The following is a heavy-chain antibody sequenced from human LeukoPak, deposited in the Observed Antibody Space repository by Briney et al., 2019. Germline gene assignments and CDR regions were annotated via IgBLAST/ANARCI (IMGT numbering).Heavy chain of an antibody. V-gene: IGHV3-33*01. CDR2: IWYDGSNK. CDR1: GFTFSSYG. CDR3: ARDVRYFDWLSLVDY. J-gene: IGHJ4*02. Sequence: GRSLRLSCAASGFTFSSYGMHWVHQAPGKGLEWVAVIWYDGSNKYYADSVKGRFTISRDNSKNTLYLQMNSLRAEDTAVYYCARDVRYFDWLSLVDYWGQGTLVTVSS. D-gene: IGHD3-9*01.